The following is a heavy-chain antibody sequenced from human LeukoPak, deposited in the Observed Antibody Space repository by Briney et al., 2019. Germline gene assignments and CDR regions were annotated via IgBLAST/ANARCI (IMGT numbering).Heavy chain of an antibody. CDR1: GFTFNNAW. D-gene: IGHD3-10*01. Sequence: GGSLRLSCAASGFTFNNAWMSWVRQAPGKGLEWVGRIKSKTDGGTTDYAAPVKGRFTISRDDSKNTLYLQMNSLKTEDTAVYYCTTEVGFGELLFLAYYYYYMDVWGKGTTVTISS. CDR2: IKSKTDGGTT. CDR3: TTEVGFGELLFLAYYYYYMDV. J-gene: IGHJ6*03. V-gene: IGHV3-15*01.